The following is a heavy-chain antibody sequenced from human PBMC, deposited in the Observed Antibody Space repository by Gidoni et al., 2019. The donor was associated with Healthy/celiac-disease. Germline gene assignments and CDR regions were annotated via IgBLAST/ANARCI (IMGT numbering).Heavy chain of an antibody. J-gene: IGHJ4*02. CDR1: GFTVSSHY. Sequence: VQLVETGGGSLQPGGSLRLSCAASGFTVSSHYMRWVRQAPGKGLEWVSGIYSGGSTYYADSVKSRFTISRDNSKNTLYLQMNSLRAEDTAVYYCARVITGTIDYWGQGTLVTVSS. CDR2: IYSGGST. D-gene: IGHD1-20*01. CDR3: ARVITGTIDY. V-gene: IGHV3-53*02.